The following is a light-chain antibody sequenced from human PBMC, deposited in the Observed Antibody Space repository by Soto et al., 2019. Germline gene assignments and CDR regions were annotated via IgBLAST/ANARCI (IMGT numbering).Light chain of an antibody. CDR1: SSNVGSNN. CDR3: ATWDDSLNGAV. J-gene: IGLJ7*01. CDR2: SNN. Sequence: QSVLTQPPSASGTPGQRVTISCSGTSSNVGSNNVNWYQQLPGTAPKLLIYSNNRRPSGVPDRFSGSKSGTSASLAISGLQSEDEADYYCATWDDSLNGAVFGGGTKLTVL. V-gene: IGLV1-44*01.